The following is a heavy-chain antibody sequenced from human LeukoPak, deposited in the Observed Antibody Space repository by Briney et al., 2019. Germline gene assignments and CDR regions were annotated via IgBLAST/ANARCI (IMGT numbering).Heavy chain of an antibody. CDR3: ARATGFWSGYYSPPVINWFDP. CDR1: GGSISSYY. Sequence: PSETLSLTCTVSGGSISSYYWSWIRQPPGKGLEWIGYIYYSGSTNYNPSLKSRVTISVDTSKTQFSLKLSSVTAADTAVYYCARATGFWSGYYSPPVINWFDPWGQGTLVTVSS. V-gene: IGHV4-59*01. J-gene: IGHJ5*02. CDR2: IYYSGST. D-gene: IGHD3-3*01.